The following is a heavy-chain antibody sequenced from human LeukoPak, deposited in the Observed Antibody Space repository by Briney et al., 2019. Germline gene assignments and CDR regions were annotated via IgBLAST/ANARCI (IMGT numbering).Heavy chain of an antibody. CDR3: ARVIHGLGSCYYYYYYYMDV. CDR1: GGSFSGYY. Sequence: SETLSLTCAVYGGSFSGYYWSWIRQPPGKGLEWIGEINHSGSTNYNPSLKSRVTISVDTSKNQFSLKLSSVTAADTAVYYCARVIHGLGSCYYYYYYYMDVWGKGTTVTVSS. V-gene: IGHV4-34*01. CDR2: INHSGST. D-gene: IGHD3-10*01. J-gene: IGHJ6*03.